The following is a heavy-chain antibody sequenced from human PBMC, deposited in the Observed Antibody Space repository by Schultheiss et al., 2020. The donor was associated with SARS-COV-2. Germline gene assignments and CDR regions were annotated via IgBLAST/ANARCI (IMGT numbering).Heavy chain of an antibody. CDR3: ARAPAAYGMDV. CDR2: IYSGGST. CDR1: GFTVSSNY. J-gene: IGHJ6*02. Sequence: GGSLRLSCAASGFTVSSNYMSWVRQAPGKGLEWVSVIYSGGSTYYADSVKGRFTISRDNSKNTLYLQMNSLRAEDTAVYYCARAPAAYGMDVWGQGTTVTVSS. V-gene: IGHV3-66*01. D-gene: IGHD6-13*01.